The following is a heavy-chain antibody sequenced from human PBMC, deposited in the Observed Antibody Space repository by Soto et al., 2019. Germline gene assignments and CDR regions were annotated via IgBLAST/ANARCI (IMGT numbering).Heavy chain of an antibody. D-gene: IGHD3-22*01. Sequence: ASVKVSCKASGYTFTRYGISWVRQAPGQGLEWMGWISGYNDNTKDERKFQGRVTMTTDTSTSTAYMELRSLRSDDTAVYYCARDNYENSGYFDYWGQGTLVTVSS. J-gene: IGHJ4*02. CDR2: ISGYNDNT. CDR3: ARDNYENSGYFDY. V-gene: IGHV1-18*04. CDR1: GYTFTRYG.